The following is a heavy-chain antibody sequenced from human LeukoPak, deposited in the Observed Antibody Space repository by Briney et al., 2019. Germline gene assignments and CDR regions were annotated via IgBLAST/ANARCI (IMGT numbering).Heavy chain of an antibody. J-gene: IGHJ4*02. CDR2: IYTSGST. CDR3: ARQVVNSSGEYHFDY. V-gene: IGHV4-4*07. Sequence: SEALSLTCTVSGGSISSYYWSWIRQPAGKGLEWIGRIYTSGSTNYNPSLKSRVTMSVDTSKNQFSLKLSSVTAADTAVYYCARQVVNSSGEYHFDYWGQGTLVTVSS. D-gene: IGHD6-19*01. CDR1: GGSISSYY.